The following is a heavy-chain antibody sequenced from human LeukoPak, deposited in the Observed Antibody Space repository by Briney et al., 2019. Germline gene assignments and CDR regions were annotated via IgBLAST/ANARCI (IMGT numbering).Heavy chain of an antibody. V-gene: IGHV4-61*01. J-gene: IGHJ4*02. CDR2: IYYSGTT. CDR1: GDPITSNSNYK. Sequence: AETLSLTCTVSGDPITSNSNYKWTWLRQPQGKGLEWIGYIYYSGTTNYNPSLKSRVSISVDTSRNQFSLKLSSVTAADTAVYYCARQSEGFDSWGQGTLVTVSS. CDR3: ARQSEGFDS.